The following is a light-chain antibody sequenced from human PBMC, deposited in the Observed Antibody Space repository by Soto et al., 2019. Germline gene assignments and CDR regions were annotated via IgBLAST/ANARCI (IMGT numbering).Light chain of an antibody. Sequence: DIQMTQSPSTLSASVGDRVTITCRASQSINTWLAWHQQKPGKAPKLLIYDASSLESGVPSGFSGSGSETEFTLTISSLQPDDFATYYCQQYDSFSGTFGQGTKVEIK. CDR1: QSINTW. V-gene: IGKV1-5*01. CDR2: DAS. CDR3: QQYDSFSGT. J-gene: IGKJ1*01.